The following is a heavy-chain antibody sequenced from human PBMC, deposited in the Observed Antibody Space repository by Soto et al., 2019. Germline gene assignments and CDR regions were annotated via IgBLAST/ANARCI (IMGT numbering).Heavy chain of an antibody. V-gene: IGHV3-33*01. CDR1: GFTFSSYG. Sequence: GGSLRLSCAASGFTFSSYGMHWVRQAPGKGLEWVAVIWYDGSNKYYADSVKGRFTISRDNSKNTLYLQMNSLRAEDTAVHYCARDPTYGSGSYGDYYGMDVWGQGTTVTVSS. CDR2: IWYDGSNK. D-gene: IGHD3-10*01. CDR3: ARDPTYGSGSYGDYYGMDV. J-gene: IGHJ6*02.